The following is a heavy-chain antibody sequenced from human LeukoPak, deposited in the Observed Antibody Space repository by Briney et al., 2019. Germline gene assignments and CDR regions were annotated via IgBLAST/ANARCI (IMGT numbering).Heavy chain of an antibody. V-gene: IGHV1-2*06. D-gene: IGHD4-17*01. CDR1: GYIFTGYY. CDR3: ARAYGDYEYDY. J-gene: IGHJ4*02. CDR2: INPNSGGA. Sequence: VSVKVSCKASGYIFTGYYVHWVRQAPGQGLEWMGRINPNSGGANYAQKSQGRATMTRDTSISTAYMELSRLRSDDTAVYYCARAYGDYEYDYWGQGTLVTVSS.